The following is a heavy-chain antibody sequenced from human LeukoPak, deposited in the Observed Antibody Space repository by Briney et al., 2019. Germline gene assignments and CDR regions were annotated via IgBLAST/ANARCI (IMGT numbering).Heavy chain of an antibody. CDR1: GFTFNNYW. CDR3: ARDATQYLRYGYFDY. V-gene: IGHV3-21*01. CDR2: INQISSHI. Sequence: GGSLRLSCAASGFTFNNYWMSWVRQAPGKGLEWVSSINQISSHIYYAESVRGRFSISRDNAKNSVYLQMNSLRAEDTAIYYCARDATQYLRYGYFDYWGPGILVTVSS. J-gene: IGHJ4*02. D-gene: IGHD3-9*01.